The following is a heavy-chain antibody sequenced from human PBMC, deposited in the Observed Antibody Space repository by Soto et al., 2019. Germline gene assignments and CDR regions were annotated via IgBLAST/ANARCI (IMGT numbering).Heavy chain of an antibody. Sequence: SETLSLTCTVSGGSISSGGYYWSWIRQHPGKGLEWIGYIYYSGSTYYNPSLKSRVTISVDTSKNQFSLKLSSVTAADTAVYYCARYSDYYDSSGYPDYWGQGTLVTVS. CDR3: ARYSDYYDSSGYPDY. CDR2: IYYSGST. V-gene: IGHV4-31*03. D-gene: IGHD3-22*01. J-gene: IGHJ4*02. CDR1: GGSISSGGYY.